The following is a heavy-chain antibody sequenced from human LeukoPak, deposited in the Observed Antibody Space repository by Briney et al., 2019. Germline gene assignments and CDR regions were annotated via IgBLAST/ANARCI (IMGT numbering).Heavy chain of an antibody. CDR3: EKQGAVRQDYYMDI. Sequence: SVNVSCKASGGSFSSYAITWVRQAPGQGLEWMGRIIPIFGTPTYAQKFQGRVTITADMGSNTAYLELTSLTSEDTALYFWEKQGAVRQDYYMDIWGNGTTVTVSS. CDR1: GGSFSSYA. CDR2: IIPIFGTP. V-gene: IGHV1-69*06. D-gene: IGHD3-16*01. J-gene: IGHJ6*03.